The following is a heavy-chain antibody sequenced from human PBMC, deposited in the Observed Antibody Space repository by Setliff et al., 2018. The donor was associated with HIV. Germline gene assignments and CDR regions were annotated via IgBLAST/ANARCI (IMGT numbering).Heavy chain of an antibody. CDR2: ISGSGGST. CDR1: GFNINRYW. Sequence: PGGSLRLSCAASGFNINRYWMHWVRQAPGKGLEWVSAISGSGGSTYYADSVKGRFTISRDNSKNTLYLQMNSLRAEDTAVYYCAKDGVAGTTCWYFDLWGRGTLVTVSS. D-gene: IGHD6-19*01. CDR3: AKDGVAGTTCWYFDL. V-gene: IGHV3-23*01. J-gene: IGHJ2*01.